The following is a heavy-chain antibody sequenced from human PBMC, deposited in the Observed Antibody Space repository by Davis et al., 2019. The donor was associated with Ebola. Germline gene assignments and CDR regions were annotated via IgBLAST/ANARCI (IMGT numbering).Heavy chain of an antibody. V-gene: IGHV3-23*01. J-gene: IGHJ4*02. CDR2: ISGSDGST. CDR1: VITFSSYA. Sequence: PGGSLRLSCADSVITFSSYAMSWVRQAPGTGLEWVSFISGSDGSTYYADSVKGRFTISRDNSKNTLYLQMTSLRAEDTALYYCAKDLYGDYDLDYWGQGTLVTVSS. CDR3: AKDLYGDYDLDY. D-gene: IGHD2-21*02.